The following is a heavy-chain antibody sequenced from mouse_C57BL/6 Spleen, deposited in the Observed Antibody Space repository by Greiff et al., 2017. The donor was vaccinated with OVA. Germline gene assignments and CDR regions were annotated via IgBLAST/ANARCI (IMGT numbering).Heavy chain of an antibody. V-gene: IGHV1-22*01. CDR2: INPNNGCT. CDR3: AREEEDYGSAVAY. Sequence: DVKLQESGAELVKPGASVKLSCKASGYTFTDYNMHWVKQSPGKSLEWIGYINPNNGCTSYTHKFKGKATLTVNTSSSTAYLELSSLTSEDSAVYYCAREEEDYGSAVAYWGQGTPLTVSA. J-gene: IGHJ3*01. CDR1: GYTFTDYN. D-gene: IGHD1-1*02.